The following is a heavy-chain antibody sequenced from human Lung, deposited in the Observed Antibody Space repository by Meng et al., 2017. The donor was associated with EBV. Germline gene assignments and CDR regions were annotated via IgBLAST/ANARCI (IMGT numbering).Heavy chain of an antibody. D-gene: IGHD1-26*01. J-gene: IGHJ4*02. V-gene: IGHV1-18*01. CDR2: ISAYNGNT. CDR3: ARVEVGITSGDY. CDR1: GHTFTHYG. Sequence: QDQLVQAGGGVKKPGDSVKVSCKASGHTFTHYGITWVRQAPGQGLEWMGWISAYNGNTNYAQTLQGRLTMTTDTSTSTAYMELRSLRSDDTAVYYCARVEVGITSGDYWGQGTLVTVSS.